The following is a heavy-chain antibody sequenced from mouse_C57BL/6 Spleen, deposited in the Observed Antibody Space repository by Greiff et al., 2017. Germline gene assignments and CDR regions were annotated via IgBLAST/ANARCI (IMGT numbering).Heavy chain of an antibody. J-gene: IGHJ4*01. Sequence: VQLQQPGAELVRPGSSVKLSCKASGYTFTSYWMDWVKQRPGQGLEWIGNIYPSDSETHYNQKFKDKATLTVDKSSSTAYMQLSSLTSEDSAVYYCAIYGYESYAMDYWGQGTSVTVSS. V-gene: IGHV1-61*01. CDR2: IYPSDSET. CDR3: AIYGYESYAMDY. CDR1: GYTFTSYW. D-gene: IGHD2-2*01.